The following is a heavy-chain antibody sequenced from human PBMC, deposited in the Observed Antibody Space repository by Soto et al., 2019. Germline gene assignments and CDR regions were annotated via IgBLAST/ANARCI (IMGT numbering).Heavy chain of an antibody. CDR3: AKDLSVVFDY. CDR1: GFTFSSYA. D-gene: IGHD2-15*01. V-gene: IGHV3-23*01. J-gene: IGHJ4*02. CDR2: ITDSGSGT. Sequence: PGGSLRLSCAASGFTFSSYAMNWVRQAPGKGLEWVSAITDSGSGTHYADSVKGRFTISRDNSKNTLYLQLNSLRAEDTAVYYCAKDLSVVFDYWGQGTLVTVSS.